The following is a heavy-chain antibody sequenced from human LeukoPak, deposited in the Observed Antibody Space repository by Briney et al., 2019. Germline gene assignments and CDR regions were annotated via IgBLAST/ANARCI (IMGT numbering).Heavy chain of an antibody. V-gene: IGHV4-59*10. CDR2: IYGSGNT. J-gene: IGHJ4*02. D-gene: IGHD1-26*01. CDR1: GGSFSGYY. Sequence: SETLSLTCAVYGGSFSGYYWSWFRQPPGKGLEWIGRIYGSGNTVYNPSLKSRVTMSVDTSKNQFSLRLSSVTAADTAVYYCVRVSPAVGANYFDYWGQGILVTVSS. CDR3: VRVSPAVGANYFDY.